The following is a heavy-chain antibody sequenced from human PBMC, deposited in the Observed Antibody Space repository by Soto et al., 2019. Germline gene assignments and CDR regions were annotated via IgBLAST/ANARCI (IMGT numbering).Heavy chain of an antibody. CDR3: PRAGRPRWPYYYYYGMDV. J-gene: IGHJ6*02. D-gene: IGHD4-17*01. V-gene: IGHV3-33*08. Sequence: GGSLRLSCADSGFTPSIYGMHWVRQAPGKGLEWVAVIWYDGSNKYYADSVKGRFTISRDNSKNTLYLQMNSLRAEDTAVYYCPRAGRPRWPYYYYYGMDVWGQGTTVTVSS. CDR2: IWYDGSNK. CDR1: GFTPSIYG.